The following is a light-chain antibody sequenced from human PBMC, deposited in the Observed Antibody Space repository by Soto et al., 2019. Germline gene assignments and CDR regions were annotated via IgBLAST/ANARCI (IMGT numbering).Light chain of an antibody. V-gene: IGKV3D-20*02. J-gene: IGKJ4*01. CDR1: QHVDSNY. CDR3: QQANIFPLT. Sequence: IVLTQSPGALSLSPGETATLSCRASQHVDSNYVAWYKQTPGQPPRLLIRSTSFRATGVPDRFSGSGSGTDFTLTISTLEPEDFGVYYCQQANIFPLTFGGGTKVEIK. CDR2: STS.